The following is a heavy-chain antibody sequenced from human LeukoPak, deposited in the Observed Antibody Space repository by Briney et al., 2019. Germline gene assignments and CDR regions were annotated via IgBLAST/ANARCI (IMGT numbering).Heavy chain of an antibody. CDR3: ARALYHTFDY. V-gene: IGHV1-69*05. D-gene: IGHD2-2*01. CDR1: GGTFSSYA. CDR2: IIPIFGTA. J-gene: IGHJ4*02. Sequence: SVKVSCKASGGTFSSYAISWVRQAPGQGLEWMGGIIPIFGTANYAQKFQGRVTMTTDTSTSTAYMELRSLRSDDTTVYYCARALYHTFDYWGQGTLVTVSS.